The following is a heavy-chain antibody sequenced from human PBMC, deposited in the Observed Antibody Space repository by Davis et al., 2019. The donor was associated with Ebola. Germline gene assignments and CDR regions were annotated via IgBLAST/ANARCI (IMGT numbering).Heavy chain of an antibody. CDR3: SRGRRFLDPRLNFDY. D-gene: IGHD3-3*01. Sequence: MPSETLSLTCAVYGGSFSGYYWSWIRQPPGKGLEWIGEINHSGSTNYNPPLKSRFTISVDTSKSQFSLKLSSVTAADTAVYYCSRGRRFLDPRLNFDYWGQGTLVTVSS. CDR2: INHSGST. J-gene: IGHJ4*02. CDR1: GGSFSGYY. V-gene: IGHV4-34*01.